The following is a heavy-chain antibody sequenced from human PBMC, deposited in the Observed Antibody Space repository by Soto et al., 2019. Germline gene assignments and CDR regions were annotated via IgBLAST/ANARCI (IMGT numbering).Heavy chain of an antibody. J-gene: IGHJ6*02. V-gene: IGHV4-31*03. CDR1: GGPISSGGYY. CDR2: IYYSGST. D-gene: IGHD3-9*01. Sequence: ASETLSLTCTVSGGPISSGGYYWSWIRQHPGKGLEWIGYIYYSGSTYYNPSLKSRVTISVDTSKNQFSLKLSSVTAADTAVYYCARGHYDILTGYDYSYYGMDVWGQGTTVTVSS. CDR3: ARGHYDILTGYDYSYYGMDV.